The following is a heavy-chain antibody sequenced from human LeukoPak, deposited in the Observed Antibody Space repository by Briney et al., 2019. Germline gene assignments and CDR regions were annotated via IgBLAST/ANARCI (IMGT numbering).Heavy chain of an antibody. Sequence: GGSLRLSCAASGFTFSSYGMHWVRRAPGKGLEWVAFIRYDGSNKYYADSVKGRFTISRDNSKNTLYLQMNSLRAEDTAVYYCAKALIVVVPSPSPLDYWGQGTLVTVSS. V-gene: IGHV3-30*02. J-gene: IGHJ4*02. CDR2: IRYDGSNK. CDR1: GFTFSSYG. CDR3: AKALIVVVPSPSPLDY. D-gene: IGHD2-2*01.